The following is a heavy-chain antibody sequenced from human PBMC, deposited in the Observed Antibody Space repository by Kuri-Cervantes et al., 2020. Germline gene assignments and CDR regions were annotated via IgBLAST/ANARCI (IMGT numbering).Heavy chain of an antibody. D-gene: IGHD3-10*01. V-gene: IGHV3-7*01. Sequence: GGSLRLSCAASGFTFNNYWMNWVCQAPGKGLEWVASINKDGSEKKSVDSVKGRFTISRDNAKNSLYLQMNSLRAEDTAVYYCARTHLLLWVGEDDSFGIWGQGTMVTVSS. J-gene: IGHJ3*02. CDR3: ARTHLLLWVGEDDSFGI. CDR1: GFTFNNYW. CDR2: INKDGSEK.